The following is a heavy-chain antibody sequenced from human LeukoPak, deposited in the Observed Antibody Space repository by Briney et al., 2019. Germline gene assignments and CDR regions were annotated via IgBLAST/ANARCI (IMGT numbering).Heavy chain of an antibody. CDR1: GFTFSSYA. V-gene: IGHV3-23*01. J-gene: IGHJ4*02. D-gene: IGHD2-15*01. CDR3: AKDHAGYCSGGSCYPGDYFDY. CDR2: ISGSGGST. Sequence: PGGSLRLSCAASGFTFSSYAMSWVRHAPGEGLEWVSAISGSGGSTYYADSVKGRFTISRDNSKNTLYLQMNSLRAEDTAVYYCAKDHAGYCSGGSCYPGDYFDYWGQGTLVTVSS.